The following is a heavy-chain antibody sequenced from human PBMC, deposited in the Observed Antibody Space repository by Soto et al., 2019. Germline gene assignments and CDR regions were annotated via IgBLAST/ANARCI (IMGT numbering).Heavy chain of an antibody. D-gene: IGHD5-18*01. CDR1: GFTFSSYG. CDR2: ISYDGSNK. CDR3: AKDRGYSYGPHYYYYGMDV. Sequence: QVQLVESGGGVVQPGRSLRLSCAASGFTFSSYGMHWVRQAPGKGLEWVAVISYDGSNKYYADSVKGRFTISRDNSKNTLYLQMNSLRAEDTAVYYCAKDRGYSYGPHYYYYGMDVWGQGTTVTVSS. V-gene: IGHV3-30*18. J-gene: IGHJ6*02.